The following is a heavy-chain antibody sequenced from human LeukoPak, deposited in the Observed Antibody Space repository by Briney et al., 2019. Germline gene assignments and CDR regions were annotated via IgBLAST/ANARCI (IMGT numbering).Heavy chain of an antibody. CDR2: IIPIFGTA. CDR1: GYTFTSYG. J-gene: IGHJ4*02. D-gene: IGHD4-23*01. Sequence: SVKVSCKASGYTFTSYGISWVRQAPGQGLEWMGGIIPIFGTANYAQKFQGRVTITTDESTSTAYMELSSLRSEDTAVYYCAWITVVTSSFDYWGQGTLVTVSS. CDR3: AWITVVTSSFDY. V-gene: IGHV1-69*05.